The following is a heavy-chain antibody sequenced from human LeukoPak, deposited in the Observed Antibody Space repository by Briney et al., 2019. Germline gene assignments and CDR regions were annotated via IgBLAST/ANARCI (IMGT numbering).Heavy chain of an antibody. Sequence: PGGSLRLSCAASGFTFSSYAMSWVRQAPGKGLGWVSAISGSGGSTYYADSVKGRFTISRDNSKNTLYLQMNSLRAEDTAVYYCAKDGYYYDSSGYLWEGYFDYWGQGTLVTVSS. J-gene: IGHJ4*02. CDR2: ISGSGGST. V-gene: IGHV3-23*01. CDR1: GFTFSSYA. CDR3: AKDGYYYDSSGYLWEGYFDY. D-gene: IGHD3-22*01.